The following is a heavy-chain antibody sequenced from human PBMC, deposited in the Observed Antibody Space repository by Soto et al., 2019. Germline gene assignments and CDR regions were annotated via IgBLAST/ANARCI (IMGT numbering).Heavy chain of an antibody. D-gene: IGHD3-22*01. V-gene: IGHV4-31*03. Sequence: TLSLTCPVIGDSGSSNNYYWSWIRQRPGKGLEWIGYIHYSGDSYDNPSLASRITMSMDVSKNQFSLNLRSVTAADTAIYYCARDVNDSSGSQGLDYWGQGTLVTVSS. CDR2: IHYSGDS. CDR3: ARDVNDSSGSQGLDY. J-gene: IGHJ4*02. CDR1: GDSGSSNNYY.